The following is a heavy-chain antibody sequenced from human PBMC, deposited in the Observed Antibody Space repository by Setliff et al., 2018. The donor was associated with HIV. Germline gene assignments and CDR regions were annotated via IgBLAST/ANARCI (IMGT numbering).Heavy chain of an antibody. CDR3: TRRLIDTYYYESGTYPSMDV. Sequence: GESLKISCAASGFTFSGSAIHWVRQAPGKGLEWVGRIRSKDNSYATTYPASLKGRFTISRDDSKNTAYLQMYSLKTEDTAVYYCTRRLIDTYYYESGTYPSMDVWAKGPRSPSP. CDR2: IRSKDNSYAT. V-gene: IGHV3-73*01. J-gene: IGHJ6*03. D-gene: IGHD3-10*01. CDR1: GFTFSGSA.